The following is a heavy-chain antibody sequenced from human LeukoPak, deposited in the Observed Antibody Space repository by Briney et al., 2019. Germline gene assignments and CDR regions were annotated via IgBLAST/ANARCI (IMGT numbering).Heavy chain of an antibody. J-gene: IGHJ4*02. Sequence: PGGSLRLSCAASGFTFSGYWMSWVRQAPGKGLECVANIKEDGSEKYYVDSVKGRFTISRDNSKNTLYLQVNSLRAEDTAVYYCAKAAVYHDSCPDSWGQGTLVTVSS. CDR3: AKAAVYHDSCPDS. D-gene: IGHD5/OR15-5a*01. CDR2: IKEDGSEK. V-gene: IGHV3-7*03. CDR1: GFTFSGYW.